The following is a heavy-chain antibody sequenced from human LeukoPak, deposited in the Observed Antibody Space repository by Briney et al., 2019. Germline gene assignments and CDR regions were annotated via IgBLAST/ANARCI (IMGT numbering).Heavy chain of an antibody. CDR3: ARDRIGSRYFDL. CDR1: GGSISSGGYY. CDR2: IYYTGGT. D-gene: IGHD3-16*01. J-gene: IGHJ2*01. V-gene: IGHV4-31*03. Sequence: SETLSLTCSVSGGSISSGGYYWSWIRQHPGRGLEWVGYIYYTGGTNYNPSLKSRVTISVDTSNNQFSLQLNSVTAADTAVYYCARDRIGSRYFDLWGRGTLVSVSS.